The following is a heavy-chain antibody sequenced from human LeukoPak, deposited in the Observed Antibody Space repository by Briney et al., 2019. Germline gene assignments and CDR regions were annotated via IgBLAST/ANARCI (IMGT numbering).Heavy chain of an antibody. CDR3: ARHVATTVTRGYSCHPMDV. V-gene: IGHV4-4*09. D-gene: IGHD4-17*01. CDR2: IAPSGAA. CDR1: GASISTYY. J-gene: IGHJ6*03. Sequence: SETLSLTCTVSGASISTYYWSWIRQPPGEGLEWIAYIAPSGAAVYNPSLNSRLTVSVDTSKNQFSLRLNSVTAADTAVYYCARHVATTVTRGYSCHPMDVWGKGTTVSVSS.